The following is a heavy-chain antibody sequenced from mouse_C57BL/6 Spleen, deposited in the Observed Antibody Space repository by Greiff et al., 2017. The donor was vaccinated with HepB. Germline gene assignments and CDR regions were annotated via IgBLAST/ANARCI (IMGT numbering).Heavy chain of an antibody. D-gene: IGHD2-5*01. V-gene: IGHV1-80*01. CDR3: ARVGSNLYYFDY. J-gene: IGHJ2*01. CDR1: GYAFSSYW. Sequence: QVQLKQSGAELVKPGASVKISCKASGYAFSSYWMNWVKQRPGKGLEWIGQIYPGDGDTNYNGKFKGKATLTADKSSSTAYMQLSSLTSEDSAVYFCARVGSNLYYFDYWGQGTTLTVSS. CDR2: IYPGDGDT.